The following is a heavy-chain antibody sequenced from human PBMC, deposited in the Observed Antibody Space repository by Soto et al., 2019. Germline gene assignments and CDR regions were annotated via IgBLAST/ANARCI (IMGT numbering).Heavy chain of an antibody. CDR2: IYYSGSI. D-gene: IGHD6-13*01. Sequence: LETLSHTCSVSGGSSSSGYWTWIRHPPGKGLEWIGYIYYSGSINYNPSLKSRVTISVDTSKNQFSLKLSSVTAADTAVYYCARQGVGQQLVQIWFDPWGQGTLVTVSS. J-gene: IGHJ5*02. CDR3: ARQGVGQQLVQIWFDP. CDR1: GGSSSSGY. V-gene: IGHV4-59*08.